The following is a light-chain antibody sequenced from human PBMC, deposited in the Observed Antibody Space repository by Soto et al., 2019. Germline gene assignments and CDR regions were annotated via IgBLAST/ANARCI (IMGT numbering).Light chain of an antibody. V-gene: IGKV3-20*01. CDR2: VAS. J-gene: IGKJ4*01. CDR3: QQYGRSPLT. CDR1: QSVSNNY. Sequence: EIVLTQSPGTLSLSPGERATLSCRASQSVSNNYLAWYQQKPGQAPRLLIYVASSRATGIPGRFSGSGSGTDFTLTISRLEPEDFAVYYCQQYGRSPLTFGGGTKVEI.